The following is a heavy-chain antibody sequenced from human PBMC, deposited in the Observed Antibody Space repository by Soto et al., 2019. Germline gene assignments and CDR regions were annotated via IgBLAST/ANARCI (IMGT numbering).Heavy chain of an antibody. CDR1: GDSISSSSYY. CDR2: IYYNGHA. D-gene: IGHD6-19*01. Sequence: SETLSLTCTVSGDSISSSSYYWGWIRQPPGKGLEWIANIYYNGHAYYNPSLRSRVTLSVDTSKNQFSLKLSSVTAPDTAVYFCEAAVVRGWFDPWGQGTLVTVSS. CDR3: EAAVVRGWFDP. J-gene: IGHJ5*02. V-gene: IGHV4-39*01.